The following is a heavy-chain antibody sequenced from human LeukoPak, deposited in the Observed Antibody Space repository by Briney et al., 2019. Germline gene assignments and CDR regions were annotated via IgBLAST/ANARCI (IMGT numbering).Heavy chain of an antibody. V-gene: IGHV3-23*01. J-gene: IGHJ4*02. CDR1: GFTFSSHA. Sequence: GGSLRLSCAASGFTFSSHAMNWVRQAPGKGLEWVSGISNSGGNTYYADSVKGRFTISRDNSKNTLYLQMNSLRAEDTAVYYCAKDLCGDYDFDYWGQGTLATVSS. CDR3: AKDLCGDYDFDY. CDR2: ISNSGGNT. D-gene: IGHD4-17*01.